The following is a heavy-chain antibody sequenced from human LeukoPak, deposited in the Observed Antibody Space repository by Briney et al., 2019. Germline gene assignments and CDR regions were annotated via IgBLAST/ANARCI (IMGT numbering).Heavy chain of an antibody. CDR2: INGGNGKT. CDR1: GYTITNYA. CDR3: AGDWGYQLLPY. J-gene: IGHJ4*02. Sequence: ASVKVSCKASGYTITNYAIHWVRQAHGQRLEWMGWINGGNGKTKYSQKFQGRVTITRDTSASTAYMELSSLRSEDTAAYYCAGDWGYQLLPYWGQGTLVTVSS. V-gene: IGHV1-3*01. D-gene: IGHD2-2*01.